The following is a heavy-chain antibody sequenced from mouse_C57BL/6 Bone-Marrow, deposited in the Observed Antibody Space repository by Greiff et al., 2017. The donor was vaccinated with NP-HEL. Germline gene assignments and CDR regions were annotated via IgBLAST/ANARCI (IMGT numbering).Heavy chain of an antibody. CDR2: ISSGGSYT. V-gene: IGHV5-6*01. D-gene: IGHD4-1*01. J-gene: IGHJ2*01. CDR3: ARPRLGLSYYFDY. Sequence: EVKLVESGGDLVKPGGSLKLSCAASGFTFSSYGMSWVRQTPDKRLEWVATISSGGSYTYYPDSVKGRFTISRDNAKNTLYLQMSSLKSEDTAMYYCARPRLGLSYYFDYWGQGTTLTVSS. CDR1: GFTFSSYG.